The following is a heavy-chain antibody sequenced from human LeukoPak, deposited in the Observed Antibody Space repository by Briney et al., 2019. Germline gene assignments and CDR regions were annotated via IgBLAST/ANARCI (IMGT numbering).Heavy chain of an antibody. CDR1: GFTFNSYA. Sequence: GGSLRLSCAASGFTFNSYAMSWVRQAPGKGLEWVSVISTSGGRTYYADSVKGRYTISRDNSKNTVYLQMNSLRAEDTALYYCARVPAYYYFDYWGQGTLVTVSS. CDR2: ISTSGGRT. D-gene: IGHD3-10*01. J-gene: IGHJ4*02. V-gene: IGHV3-23*01. CDR3: ARVPAYYYFDY.